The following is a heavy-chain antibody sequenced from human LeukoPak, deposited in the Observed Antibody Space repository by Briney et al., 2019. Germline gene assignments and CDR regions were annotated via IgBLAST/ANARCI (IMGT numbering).Heavy chain of an antibody. CDR1: GFTFSTYG. J-gene: IGHJ4*02. CDR2: IWYDGSNK. V-gene: IGHV3-33*01. Sequence: PGRSLRLSCAASGFTFSTYGMYWVRQAPGKGLEWVADIWYDGSNKYYVDSVKGRFTISRDNSKNTLYLQMNSLRAEDTAVYYCARDRGALLGGYYFDYWGQGTLVTVSS. CDR3: ARDRGALLGGYYFDY. D-gene: IGHD3-16*01.